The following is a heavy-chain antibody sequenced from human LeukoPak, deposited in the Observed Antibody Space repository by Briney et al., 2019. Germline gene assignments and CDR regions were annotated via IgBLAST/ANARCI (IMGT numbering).Heavy chain of an antibody. D-gene: IGHD1-26*01. CDR2: MFYSGHT. V-gene: IGHV4-39*01. CDR3: ATPGISGSYFSH. J-gene: IGHJ4*02. Sequence: PSETLSLTCTVSGASISSHNYYWGWIRQPPGKGLEWIGSMFYSGHTHQSLSLKSRVTISLDTSKNHVSLNLTSVTAADTAFYYCATPGISGSYFSHWGQGSLVTVSS. CDR1: GASISSHNYY.